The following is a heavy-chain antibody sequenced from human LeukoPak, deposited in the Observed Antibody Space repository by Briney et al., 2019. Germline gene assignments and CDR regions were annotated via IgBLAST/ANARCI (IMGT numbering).Heavy chain of an antibody. CDR1: GFIVSSNY. Sequence: GGSLRLSCAASGFIVSSNYMSWVRQAPGKGLEWVSVIYSGGSTYYADSVKGRFTISRDNSKNTLYLQMNSLRAEDTAVYYCAREDGFGDFDYWGQGTLVTVSS. CDR2: IYSGGST. CDR3: AREDGFGDFDY. J-gene: IGHJ4*02. V-gene: IGHV3-53*01. D-gene: IGHD3-10*01.